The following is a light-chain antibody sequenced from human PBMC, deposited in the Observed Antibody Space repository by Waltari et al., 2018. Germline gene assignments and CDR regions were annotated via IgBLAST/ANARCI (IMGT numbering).Light chain of an antibody. J-gene: IGKJ5*01. CDR3: QQRNNWPIT. CDR2: GTS. V-gene: IGKV3-11*01. CDR1: QSVISY. Sequence: EIVLTQSPATLSLSPGERATLSCRASQSVISYLAWYQQKPGQAPSLLIYGTSNSATGIPARFSGSGSWTDFTLTISSLEPEDFAVYYGQQRNNWPITFGQGTRLEIK.